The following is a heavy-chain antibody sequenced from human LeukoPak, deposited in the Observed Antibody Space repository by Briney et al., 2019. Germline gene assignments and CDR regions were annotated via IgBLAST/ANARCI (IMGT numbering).Heavy chain of an antibody. CDR2: ISAYNGNT. CDR1: GYTFTSYG. CDR3: ARDWSSSSWYVRFYYYYYMDV. V-gene: IGHV1-18*01. J-gene: IGHJ6*03. Sequence: ASVKVSCKAPGYTFTSYGISWVRQAPGQGLEWMGWISAYNGNTNYAQKLQGRVTMTTDTSTSTAYMELRSLRSDDTAVYYCARDWSSSSWYVRFYYYYYMDVWGKGTTVTVSS. D-gene: IGHD6-13*01.